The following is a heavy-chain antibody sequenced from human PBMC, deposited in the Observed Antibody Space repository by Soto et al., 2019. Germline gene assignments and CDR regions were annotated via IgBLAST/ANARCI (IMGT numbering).Heavy chain of an antibody. D-gene: IGHD2-8*01. V-gene: IGHV3-48*03. CDR3: ARGGVY. J-gene: IGHJ4*02. CDR1: GFNFSNYD. Sequence: GGSLRLSXAASGFNFSNYDMNWARQAPGGGLEWIAFISGTGFTTYCADSAWPRFTISRDNSQSALFLQMDSLTVDDSGIYFCARGGVYWGQGVPVTISS. CDR2: ISGTGFTT.